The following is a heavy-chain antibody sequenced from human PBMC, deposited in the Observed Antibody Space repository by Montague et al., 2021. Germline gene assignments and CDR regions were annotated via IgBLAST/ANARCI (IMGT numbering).Heavy chain of an antibody. J-gene: IGHJ4*02. CDR2: INGNSINI. CDR1: GFISNNYV. CDR3: VKDSRDYYPDF. Sequence: SLRLSCAASGFISNNYVMNWVRQAPGKCLEWVSGINGNSINIDYADSVKGRFTISRDNAKNSLYLQMNSLRAEYTAFYYCVKDSRDYYPDFWGQGILVTVSS. D-gene: IGHD3-22*01. V-gene: IGHV3-9*02.